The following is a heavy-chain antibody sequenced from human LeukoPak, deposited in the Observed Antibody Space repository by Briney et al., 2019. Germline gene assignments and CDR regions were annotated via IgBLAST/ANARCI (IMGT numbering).Heavy chain of an antibody. CDR1: GGSISSSNW. D-gene: IGHD4-17*01. J-gene: IGHJ4*02. V-gene: IGHV4-4*02. Sequence: PSGTLSLTCAVSGGSISSSNWWSWVRRPPGKGLEWIGSIYYSGSTYYNPSLKSRVTISVDTSKNQFSLKLSSVTAADTAVYYCARDENYGIFFNVDYWGQGTLVTVSS. CDR2: IYYSGST. CDR3: ARDENYGIFFNVDY.